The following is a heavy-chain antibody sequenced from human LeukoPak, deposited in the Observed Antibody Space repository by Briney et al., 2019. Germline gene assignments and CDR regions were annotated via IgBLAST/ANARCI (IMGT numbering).Heavy chain of an antibody. D-gene: IGHD6-13*01. CDR1: GCSISSRNDY. CDR3: GRSGAAEGPTHNWFDP. Sequence: SETLSLTCTVSGCSISSRNDYWGWARQPPGKGLEGIGRIYYSWTTYYSPSLKSRVTISVDTSTNQFSVKLTSVTAADTAVYYCGRSGAAEGPTHNWFDPWGQGALVTVSS. CDR2: IYYSWTT. V-gene: IGHV4-39*01. J-gene: IGHJ5*02.